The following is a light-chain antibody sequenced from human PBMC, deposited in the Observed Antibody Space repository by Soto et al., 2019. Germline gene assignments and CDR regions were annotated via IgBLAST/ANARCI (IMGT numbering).Light chain of an antibody. CDR1: QSVSSSY. V-gene: IGKV3-20*01. J-gene: IGKJ3*01. CDR3: QQYGSSL. Sequence: EIVLTQSPGTLSLSPGERATLSCRASQSVSSSYLAWYQQKPGQAPRLLIHGVSSRATGIPDRFSGSGSGTDFTLTIRRLEPEDFAVYYCQQYGSSLFGPGTKVDIK. CDR2: GVS.